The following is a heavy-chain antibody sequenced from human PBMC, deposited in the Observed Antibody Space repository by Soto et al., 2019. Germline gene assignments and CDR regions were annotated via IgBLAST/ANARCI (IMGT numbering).Heavy chain of an antibody. CDR2: ISPYSGNT. D-gene: IGHD2-2*01. V-gene: IGHV1-18*01. CDR1: GYTFTSYA. CDR3: ARDTSQKIGYGLDEY. J-gene: IGHJ4*02. Sequence: QVQLVQSGAEVRKPGASVKVSCKASGYTFTSYAVSWVRQAPGQGLEWMGWISPYSGNTNYGQKVQGRVSLTTDTSTSTAYLELRNLRSDDTAVYYCARDTSQKIGYGLDEYWGQGTQVTGSS.